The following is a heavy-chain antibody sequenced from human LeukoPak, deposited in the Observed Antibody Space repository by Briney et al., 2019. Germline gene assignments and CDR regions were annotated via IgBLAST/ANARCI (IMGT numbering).Heavy chain of an antibody. J-gene: IGHJ4*02. Sequence: SETLSLTCAVYGGSFSGYYWSWIRQPPGKGLEWIGEINHSGSTNYNPSLKSRVTISVDTSKNQFSLKLSSVTAADTAVYYCARDSSGGNFDYWGQGTLVTVSS. CDR1: GGSFSGYY. V-gene: IGHV4-34*01. CDR3: ARDSSGGNFDY. D-gene: IGHD6-19*01. CDR2: INHSGST.